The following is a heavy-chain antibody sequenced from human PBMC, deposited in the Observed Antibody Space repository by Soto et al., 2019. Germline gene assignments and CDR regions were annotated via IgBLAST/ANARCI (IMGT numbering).Heavy chain of an antibody. CDR2: IGTAGDT. Sequence: HPGGSLRLSCAASGFTFSSYDMHWVRQATGKGLEWVSAIGTAGDTYYPGSVKGRFTISRENAKNSLYLQMNSLRAEDTAVYYCARGSHYDFWSGTPGAPHPTTPDLYYYYGMDVWGQGTTVTVSS. D-gene: IGHD3-3*01. J-gene: IGHJ6*02. V-gene: IGHV3-13*01. CDR3: ARGSHYDFWSGTPGAPHPTTPDLYYYYGMDV. CDR1: GFTFSSYD.